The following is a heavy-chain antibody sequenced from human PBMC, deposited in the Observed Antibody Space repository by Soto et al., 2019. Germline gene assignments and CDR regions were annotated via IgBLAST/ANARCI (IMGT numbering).Heavy chain of an antibody. V-gene: IGHV4-4*02. Sequence: SETLSLTCAVSGGSISSSNLWSWVRQPPGKGLEWIGEIYHSGSTNYNPSLKSRVTISVDKSKNQFSLKLSSVTAADTAVYYCVSLSGTGIQEVERFRYYFDYWGQGTLVTVYS. J-gene: IGHJ4*02. CDR2: IYHSGST. D-gene: IGHD5-18*01. CDR3: VSLSGTGIQEVERFRYYFDY. CDR1: GGSISSSNL.